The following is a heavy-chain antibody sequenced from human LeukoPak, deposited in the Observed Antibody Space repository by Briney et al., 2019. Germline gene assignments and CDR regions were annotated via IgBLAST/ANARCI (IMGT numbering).Heavy chain of an antibody. D-gene: IGHD2-2*01. Sequence: SETLSLTCTVSGGSISSGDYYWSWIRQPPGKGLEWIGYIYYSGSTYYNPSLKSRVTISVDTSKNQFSLKLSSVTAADTAVYYCARGRAPAATRYYYYYGMDVWGQGTTVTVSS. CDR2: IYYSGST. CDR3: ARGRAPAATRYYYYYGMDV. J-gene: IGHJ6*02. V-gene: IGHV4-30-4*01. CDR1: GGSISSGDYY.